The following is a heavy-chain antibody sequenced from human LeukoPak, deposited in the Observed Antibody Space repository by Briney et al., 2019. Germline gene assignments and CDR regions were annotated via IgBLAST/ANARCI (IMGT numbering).Heavy chain of an antibody. CDR1: GYTFTNYG. CDR3: AREESGNFDY. CDR2: ISANNGHT. Sequence: GASVKVSCKASGYTFTNYGFSWVRQAPGQGLEWMGWISANNGHTNYAQKFQGRVTMTTDTSTSTAYMELSSLRSEDTAVYYCAREESGNFDYWGQGTLVTVSS. J-gene: IGHJ4*02. V-gene: IGHV1-18*01. D-gene: IGHD1-26*01.